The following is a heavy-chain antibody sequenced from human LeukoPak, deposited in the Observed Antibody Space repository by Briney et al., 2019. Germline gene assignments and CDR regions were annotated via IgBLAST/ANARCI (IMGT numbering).Heavy chain of an antibody. Sequence: SVKVSCKASGGTFSDYALNWVRQAPGQGLEWMGVFIPILGTANSTQKFQGRVTITADISTNTVYMELTSLRAEDTAVYYCAKDALAVAVHYYFDSWGQGTPVTVSS. CDR3: AKDALAVAVHYYFDS. CDR2: FIPILGTA. CDR1: GGTFSDYA. D-gene: IGHD6-19*01. V-gene: IGHV1-69*10. J-gene: IGHJ4*02.